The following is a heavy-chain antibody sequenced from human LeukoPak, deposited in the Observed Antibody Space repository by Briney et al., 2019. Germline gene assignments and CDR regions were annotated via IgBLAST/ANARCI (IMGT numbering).Heavy chain of an antibody. CDR3: ARPYSSSSPYYYGIDV. Sequence: GESLRISCKASGYSFTSYWISWVRQMPGKGLEWMGKIDPSDSHTKYSPSFQGHVTISVDKSINTAYLQWSSLKASDTAIYYCARPYSSSSPYYYGIDVWGQGTTVTVSS. J-gene: IGHJ6*02. V-gene: IGHV5-10-1*01. D-gene: IGHD6-6*01. CDR2: IDPSDSHT. CDR1: GYSFTSYW.